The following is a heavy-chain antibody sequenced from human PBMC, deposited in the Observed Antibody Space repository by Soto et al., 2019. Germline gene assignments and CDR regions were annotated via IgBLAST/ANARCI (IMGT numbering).Heavy chain of an antibody. CDR2: IYYSGST. D-gene: IGHD1-20*01. CDR3: AVIGTYRDSIDY. V-gene: IGHV4-39*01. J-gene: IGHJ4*02. CDR1: GGSISSSSYY. Sequence: SETLSLTCTVSGGSISSSSYYWGWIRQPPGKGLEWIGSIYYSGSTYYNPSLKSRVTISVDTSKNQFSLKLSSVTAADTAVYYCAVIGTYRDSIDYWGQGTLVTVSS.